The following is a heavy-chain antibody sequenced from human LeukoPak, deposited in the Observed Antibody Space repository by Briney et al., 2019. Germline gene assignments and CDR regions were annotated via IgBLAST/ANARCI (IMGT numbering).Heavy chain of an antibody. Sequence: SETLSLTCTVSGGSISSCYWSWIRQPAGKGLEWIGRIYTSGSTNYNPSLKSRVTMSVDTSKNQFSLKLSSVTAADTAVYYCARARIAAAENWYFDLWGRGTLVTVSS. CDR1: GGSISSCY. CDR3: ARARIAAAENWYFDL. CDR2: IYTSGST. J-gene: IGHJ2*01. D-gene: IGHD6-13*01. V-gene: IGHV4-4*07.